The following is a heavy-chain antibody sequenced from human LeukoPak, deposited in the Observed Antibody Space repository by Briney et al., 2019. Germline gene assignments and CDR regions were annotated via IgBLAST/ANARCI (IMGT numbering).Heavy chain of an antibody. CDR1: GFTASSNY. V-gene: IGHV3-53*01. CDR3: ARAQHELETHYYYYYMDV. CDR2: IYSGGST. J-gene: IGHJ6*03. D-gene: IGHD1-1*01. Sequence: QPGGSLRLSCAASGFTASSNYMSWVRQAPGKGLEWVLVIYSGGSTYYADSVKGRFTISRDNSKNTLYLQMNSLRAEDTAVYYCARAQHELETHYYYYYMDVWGKGTTVTVSS.